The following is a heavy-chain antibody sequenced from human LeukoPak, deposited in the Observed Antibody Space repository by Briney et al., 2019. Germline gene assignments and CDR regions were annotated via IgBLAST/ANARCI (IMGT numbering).Heavy chain of an antibody. CDR1: GFTFSSYS. CDR3: ARDHQGYCSGGSCTYFDY. J-gene: IGHJ4*02. Sequence: NPGGSLRLSCAASGFTFSSYSMNWVRQAPGKGLEWVSSISSSSYIYYADSVKGRFTISRDNAKNSLYLQMNSLRAEDTAVYYCARDHQGYCSGGSCTYFDYWGQGTLLTVSS. CDR2: ISSSSYI. D-gene: IGHD2-15*01. V-gene: IGHV3-21*01.